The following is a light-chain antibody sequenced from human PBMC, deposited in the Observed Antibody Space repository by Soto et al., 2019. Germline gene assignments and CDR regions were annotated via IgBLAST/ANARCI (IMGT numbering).Light chain of an antibody. J-gene: IGLJ2*01. CDR3: QSFDRSRSGRGGV. Sequence: QLVLTQPHSGSGAPGQRVTISCTGSSSNIGAGDDVHWYQQLPGTAPKLRIDGNSNRPSGVPDPFSVSKSGPSASVAITGLQAEDEADYSCQSFDRSRSGRGGVFGGGTKLTLL. CDR1: SSNIGAGDD. V-gene: IGLV1-40*01. CDR2: GNS.